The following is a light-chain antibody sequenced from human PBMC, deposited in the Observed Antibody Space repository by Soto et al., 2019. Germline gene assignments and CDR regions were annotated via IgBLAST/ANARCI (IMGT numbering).Light chain of an antibody. CDR2: KVS. Sequence: DIQMTQSPSTLPASVGDRVTITCRASQTINDWLAWYQQKPGKVPKLLIYKVSSLESGGPSRLRGRGSGTEFTLTISSLQPDDFATYYGQQYHLFWAFGQGTKVEIK. V-gene: IGKV1-5*03. J-gene: IGKJ1*01. CDR3: QQYHLFWA. CDR1: QTINDW.